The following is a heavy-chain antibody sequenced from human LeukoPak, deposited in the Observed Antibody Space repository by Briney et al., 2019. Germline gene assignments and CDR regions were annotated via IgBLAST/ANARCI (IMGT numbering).Heavy chain of an antibody. Sequence: ASVQVSCKASGYTFITYGITWVRQAPGQKLEWMGWISAYNGNTNYAQKIQGRVTMTTDTSSSTAYMELRSLRSDDTAVYYCARALVDGYKELGYWGQGTLVTVCS. CDR1: GYTFITYG. CDR2: ISAYNGNT. V-gene: IGHV1-18*01. CDR3: ARALVDGYKELGY. D-gene: IGHD5-24*01. J-gene: IGHJ4*02.